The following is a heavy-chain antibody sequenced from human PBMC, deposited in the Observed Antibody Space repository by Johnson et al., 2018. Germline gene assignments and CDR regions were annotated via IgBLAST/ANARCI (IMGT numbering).Heavy chain of an antibody. CDR3: ARGGTNDAFDI. CDR2: INSDGRST. V-gene: IGHV3-74*01. Sequence: VQLQESGGGLVQPGGSLRLSCAASGFTFSSYWIYWVRQAPGKGLVWVSRINSDGRSTSHADSVKGRFTISRDNAKNTLFLQVNSLRAEDTAVYYCARGGTNDAFDIWGQGTMVTVSS. CDR1: GFTFSSYW. J-gene: IGHJ3*02.